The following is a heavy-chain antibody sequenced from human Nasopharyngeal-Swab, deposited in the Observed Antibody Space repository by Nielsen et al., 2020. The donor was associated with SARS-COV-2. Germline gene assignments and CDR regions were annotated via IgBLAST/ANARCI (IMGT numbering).Heavy chain of an antibody. V-gene: IGHV1-3*01. D-gene: IGHD1-26*01. CDR2: INAGTGNR. CDR1: GYTFTTYA. CDR3: ARSGTVGAPGLDY. J-gene: IGHJ4*02. Sequence: ASVKVSCKASGYTFTTYAIHWVRQAPGQRLEWMAWINAGTGNREYSQKFQGRVTISTDTSASTAYMELDGLTSEDTAVYYCARSGTVGAPGLDYWGQGTLVTVSS.